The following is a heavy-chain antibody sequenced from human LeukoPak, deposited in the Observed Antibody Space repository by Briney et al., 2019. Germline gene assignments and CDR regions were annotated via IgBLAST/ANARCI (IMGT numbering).Heavy chain of an antibody. J-gene: IGHJ4*02. V-gene: IGHV3-21*01. Sequence: GGSLRLSCAASGFTFSSYSMNWVRQAPGKGLEWVSSISSSSSYIYYADSVKGRFTISRDNSKNTLYLQMNSLRAEDTAVYYCARGEKAPYYYDSSGYYYVRGGYFDYWGQGTLVTVSS. CDR1: GFTFSSYS. CDR2: ISSSSSYI. CDR3: ARGEKAPYYYDSSGYYYVRGGYFDY. D-gene: IGHD3-22*01.